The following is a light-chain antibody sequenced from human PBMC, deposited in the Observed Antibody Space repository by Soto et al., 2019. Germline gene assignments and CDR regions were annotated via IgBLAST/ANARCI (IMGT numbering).Light chain of an antibody. Sequence: EIVMTQSPATLSVSPGGRATLSCRASQSVSSYLARYQQRPGQPPRLLIYRASTRATGIPARFSGSGSGTEFSLTISSLQSEDFAVYYCQQYSTWPPRYTFGQGTKLEI. CDR3: QQYSTWPPRYT. CDR2: RAS. CDR1: QSVSSY. V-gene: IGKV3-15*01. J-gene: IGKJ2*01.